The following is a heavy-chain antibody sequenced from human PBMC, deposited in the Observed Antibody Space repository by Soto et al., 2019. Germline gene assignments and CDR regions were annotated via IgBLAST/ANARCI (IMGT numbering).Heavy chain of an antibody. D-gene: IGHD2-15*01. CDR3: AKRSYCSGGSCYSGGY. V-gene: IGHV3-30*18. CDR1: GFTFSNYG. Sequence: QVQLVESGGGVVQPGRSLRLSCAASGFTFSNYGMHWVRQAPGKGLEWVAVISYDGSNKYYADSVKGRFTISRDNSKNTLYLPMNSLRAEDTAVYYCAKRSYCSGGSCYSGGYWGQGTLVTVSS. CDR2: ISYDGSNK. J-gene: IGHJ4*02.